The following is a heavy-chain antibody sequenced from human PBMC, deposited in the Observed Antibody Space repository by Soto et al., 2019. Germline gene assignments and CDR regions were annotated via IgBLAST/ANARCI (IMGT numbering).Heavy chain of an antibody. Sequence: ASVKVSCKASGYTFTSYGISWVRQAPGQGLEWMGWISAYNGNTNYAQKLQGRVTMTTDTSTSTAYMELSSLRSEDTAVYYCACHPGSDYDSSGYYPFDYWGQGTLVTVSS. CDR3: ACHPGSDYDSSGYYPFDY. CDR1: GYTFTSYG. D-gene: IGHD3-22*01. CDR2: ISAYNGNT. V-gene: IGHV1-18*04. J-gene: IGHJ4*02.